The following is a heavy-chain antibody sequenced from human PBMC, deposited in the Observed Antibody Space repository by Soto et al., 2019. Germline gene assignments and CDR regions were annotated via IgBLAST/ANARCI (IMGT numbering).Heavy chain of an antibody. CDR3: ARQGFGPLHGLVDV. V-gene: IGHV4-59*08. CDR1: GGSISSYY. CDR2: VHHSWGS. J-gene: IGHJ3*01. D-gene: IGHD3-10*01. Sequence: QVQLQESGPGLVKPSETLSLSCTVSGGSISSYYWSWFRQSPGKRMEWIGYVHHSWGSSYNPSLQSRVAISLDTSNSQFSLKVTSVTATDTAVYYCARQGFGPLHGLVDVRGQGTKVTVSS.